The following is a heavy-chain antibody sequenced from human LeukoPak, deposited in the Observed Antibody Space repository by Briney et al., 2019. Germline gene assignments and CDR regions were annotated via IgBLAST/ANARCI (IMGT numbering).Heavy chain of an antibody. J-gene: IGHJ6*03. D-gene: IGHD6-13*01. CDR1: GGSISSYY. CDR2: IYYSGST. V-gene: IGHV4-59*01. CDR3: ARGRVSSSTWYSTYYYYFYMDV. Sequence: SETLSLTCTVSGGSISSYYWSWIRQPPGKGLEWIGYIYYSGSTNYNLSLKSRVTISVDTSKNQFSLKLSSATAADTAVYFCARGRVSSSTWYSTYYYYFYMDVWGKGTTVTVSS.